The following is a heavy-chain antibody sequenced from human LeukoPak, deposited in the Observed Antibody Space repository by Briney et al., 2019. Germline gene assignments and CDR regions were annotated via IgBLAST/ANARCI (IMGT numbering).Heavy chain of an antibody. CDR2: ISSSGSTI. V-gene: IGHV3-48*03. Sequence: GGSLRLSCAASGFTFSSYEMNWVRQAPGKGLEWVSYISSSGSTIYYADSVKGGFTISRDNAKNSLYLQMNSLRAEDTAVYYCARDNSGYSYGPQNDYWGQGTLVTVSS. D-gene: IGHD5-18*01. CDR3: ARDNSGYSYGPQNDY. J-gene: IGHJ4*02. CDR1: GFTFSSYE.